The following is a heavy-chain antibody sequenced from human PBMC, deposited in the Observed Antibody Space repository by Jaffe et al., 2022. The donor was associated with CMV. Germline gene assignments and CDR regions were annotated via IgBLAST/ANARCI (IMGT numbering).Heavy chain of an antibody. V-gene: IGHV5-51*01. CDR2: IYPGDSDT. J-gene: IGHJ6*03. CDR1: GYSFTSYW. CDR3: ARLVGYCSGGSCYSLRDYYYYMDV. D-gene: IGHD2-15*01. Sequence: EVQLVQSGAEVKKPGESLKISCKGSGYSFTSYWIGWVRQMPGKGLEWMGIIYPGDSDTRYSPSFQGQVTISADKSISTAYLQWSSLKASDTAMYYCARLVGYCSGGSCYSLRDYYYYMDVWGKGTTVTVSS.